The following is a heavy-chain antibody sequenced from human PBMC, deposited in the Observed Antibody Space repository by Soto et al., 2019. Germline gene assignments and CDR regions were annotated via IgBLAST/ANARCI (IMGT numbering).Heavy chain of an antibody. V-gene: IGHV3-30*18. J-gene: IGHJ4*02. CDR2: ISYDSSNK. Sequence: VQLLESGGGLIQPGGSLRLSCAASGFTFSYGIHWLRQAPGKGLEWVAYISYDSSNKFYGDSLKGRFTISRDNSKNTQFLQMNSLRAEDTAVYYCAKLVIGYCSGNTCDDYWGQGTLVDVSS. D-gene: IGHD2-15*01. CDR1: GFTFSYG. CDR3: AKLVIGYCSGNTCDDY.